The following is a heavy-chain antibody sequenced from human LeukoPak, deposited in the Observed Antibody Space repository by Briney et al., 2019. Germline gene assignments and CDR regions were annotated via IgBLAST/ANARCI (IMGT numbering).Heavy chain of an antibody. Sequence: GGSLRLSCAVSGFTFDDYAMHWVRQVPGKGLEWVSGINWNSDSIGYADSVKGRFTISRDNAKNSLYLQMNSLRAEDTAVYYCAREFSGSYYIGYYYYYMDVWGKGTTVTVSS. CDR2: INWNSDSI. CDR3: AREFSGSYYIGYYYYYMDV. CDR1: GFTFDDYA. D-gene: IGHD3-10*01. J-gene: IGHJ6*03. V-gene: IGHV3-9*01.